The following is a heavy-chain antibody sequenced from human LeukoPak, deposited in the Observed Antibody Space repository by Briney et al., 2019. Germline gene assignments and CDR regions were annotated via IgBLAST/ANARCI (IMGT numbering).Heavy chain of an antibody. J-gene: IGHJ5*02. CDR2: IVVGSGNT. D-gene: IGHD2-2*01. CDR3: AAVGEYCSSTSCYGLVDP. CDR1: GFTFTSSA. V-gene: IGHV1-58*01. Sequence: SVKVSCKASGFTFTSSAVQWVRQARGQRLEWIGWIVVGSGNTNYAQKFQERVTITRDMSTSTAYMELSSLRSEDTAVYYCAAVGEYCSSTSCYGLVDPWGQGTLVTVSS.